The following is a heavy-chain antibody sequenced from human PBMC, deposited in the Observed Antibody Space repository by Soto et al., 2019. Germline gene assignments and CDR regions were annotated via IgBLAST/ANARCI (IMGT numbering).Heavy chain of an antibody. CDR3: ARDGRKALWVEGLNAMDV. Sequence: QGQLVQSAPEVRKPGASVKVSCKASGYPFSTYGISWVRQAPGQGLEWMGWISGYNGQTNYAQKFRGRATFTTDTSTPAAYMVLRSLRSDDTATYFCARDGRKALWVEGLNAMDVWGQGTTVTVSS. CDR1: GYPFSTYG. V-gene: IGHV1-18*01. D-gene: IGHD1-1*01. CDR2: ISGYNGQT. J-gene: IGHJ6*02.